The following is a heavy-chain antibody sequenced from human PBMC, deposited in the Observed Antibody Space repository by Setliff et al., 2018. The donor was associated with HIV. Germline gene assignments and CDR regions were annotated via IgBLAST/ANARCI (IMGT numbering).Heavy chain of an antibody. CDR2: IYSSGST. CDR3: ARVYYGDLEY. J-gene: IGHJ4*02. CDR1: GGSISSGSYY. D-gene: IGHD4-17*01. Sequence: SETLSLTCTVSGGSISSGSYYWSWIRQPAGKGLEWIGHIYSSGSTNYNPSPKSRVTISADTSKNQFSLNLSSVTAADTAVYFCARVYYGDLEYWGQGTLVTVSS. V-gene: IGHV4-61*09.